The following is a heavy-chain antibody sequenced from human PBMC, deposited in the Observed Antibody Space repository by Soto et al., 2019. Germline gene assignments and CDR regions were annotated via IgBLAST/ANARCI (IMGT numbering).Heavy chain of an antibody. CDR1: GYSFTGYY. Sequence: VSVKVSRKASGYSFTGYYMHWVRQAPGQGLEWMGWINPNSGGTNYAQKFQGRVTMTRDTSISTAYMELSRLRSDDTAVYYCARRISVSGAFDIWGQGTMVT. CDR2: INPNSGGT. V-gene: IGHV1-2*02. CDR3: ARRISVSGAFDI. J-gene: IGHJ3*02.